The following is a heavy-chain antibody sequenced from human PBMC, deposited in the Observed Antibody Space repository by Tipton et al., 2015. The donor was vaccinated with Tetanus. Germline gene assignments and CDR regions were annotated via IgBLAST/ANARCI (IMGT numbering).Heavy chain of an antibody. CDR2: ISGTGKYI. D-gene: IGHD3-10*01. CDR1: GFTSRTYW. J-gene: IGHJ6*02. CDR3: ARDHRPTSRGSESYYYYGLDV. V-gene: IGHV3-21*06. Sequence: GSLRLSCAASGFTSRTYWMNWIRQAPGKGLEWVSSISGTGKYIYYADSVKGRFTISRDNAKNSLSLEMNSLRADDTAVYYCARDHRPTSRGSESYYYYGLDVWGQGTTVTVSS.